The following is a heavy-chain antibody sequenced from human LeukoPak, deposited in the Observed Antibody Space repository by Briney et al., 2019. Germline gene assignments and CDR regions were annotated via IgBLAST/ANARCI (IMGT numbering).Heavy chain of an antibody. V-gene: IGHV4-31*03. CDR1: GDSIISGGYY. D-gene: IGHD3-22*01. CDR2: IFYSGST. J-gene: IGHJ6*02. CDR3: ARGRSTSGYASYYYGMDV. Sequence: SETLSLTCTVSGDSIISGGYYWSWIRQLPGKGLEWIGYIFYSGSTYYNPSLKSRVSISIDTSKNQFSLKLSSVTAADTAVYYCARGRSTSGYASYYYGMDVWGQGTTVTVSS.